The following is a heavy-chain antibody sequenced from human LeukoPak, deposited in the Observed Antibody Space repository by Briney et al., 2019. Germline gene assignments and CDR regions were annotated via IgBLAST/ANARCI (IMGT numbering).Heavy chain of an antibody. CDR3: GRLVETLWFLDL. V-gene: IGHV5-51*01. CDR1: GYSFTTYW. CDR2: IYPHDSDT. D-gene: IGHD5-24*01. J-gene: IGHJ2*01. Sequence: KSGASLKISCKCSGYSFTTYWIGWVRQPPERGLEWMGIIYPHDSDTRYSPSFQGQVTISVDKSIRTAYLQWNSLRASDTAIYYCGRLVETLWFLDLWGRGTLVTVSS.